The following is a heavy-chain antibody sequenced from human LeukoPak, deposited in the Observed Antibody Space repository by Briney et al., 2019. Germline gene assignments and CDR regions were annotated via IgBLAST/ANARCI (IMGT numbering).Heavy chain of an antibody. CDR2: IYYSGST. D-gene: IGHD4-23*01. J-gene: IGHJ4*02. CDR3: ARDRGGGITSDY. V-gene: IGHV4-31*03. CDR1: GGSISSGGYY. Sequence: SETLSLTCTVSGGSISSGGYYWSWIRQHPGKGLEWIGYIYYSGSTYYNPSLKSRVTISVDTSKNQFSLKLSSVTAADTAVYYCARDRGGGITSDYWGQGTLVTVSS.